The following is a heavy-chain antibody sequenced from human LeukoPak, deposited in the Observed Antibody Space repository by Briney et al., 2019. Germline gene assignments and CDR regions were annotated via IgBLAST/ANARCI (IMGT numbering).Heavy chain of an antibody. CDR1: GGSISSSNW. J-gene: IGHJ4*02. D-gene: IGHD1-26*01. Sequence: SGTLSLTCAVSGGSISSSNWWSWVRQPPGKGLEWIGEIYHSGSTNYNPSLKSRVTISVDKSKNRFSLKLSSVTAADTAVYYCARSWAGMYYPFYYFDFWGQGTLVSVSS. V-gene: IGHV4-4*02. CDR2: IYHSGST. CDR3: ARSWAGMYYPFYYFDF.